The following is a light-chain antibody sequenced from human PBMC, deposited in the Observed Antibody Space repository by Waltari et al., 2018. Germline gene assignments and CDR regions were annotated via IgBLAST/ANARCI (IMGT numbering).Light chain of an antibody. V-gene: IGKV1-39*01. CDR3: QQTDRTPPYT. Sequence: DIQMTQSPSSLSASVADGVTITCRASQTISTFLNWYQHKTGKAPTLLIYGASILQSGVPSRFIGSGFGTDVTLTITNVQPEDFATYYCQQTDRTPPYTFGQGTKLEIK. J-gene: IGKJ2*01. CDR1: QTISTF. CDR2: GAS.